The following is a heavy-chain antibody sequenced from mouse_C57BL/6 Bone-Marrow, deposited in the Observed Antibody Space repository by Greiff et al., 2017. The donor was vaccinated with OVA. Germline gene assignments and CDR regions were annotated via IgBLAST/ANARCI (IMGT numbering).Heavy chain of an antibody. D-gene: IGHD1-1*01. CDR1: GYTFTDYY. V-gene: IGHV1-26*01. CDR3: ARYTVVARDY. Sequence: EVQLQQSGPELVKPGASVKISCKASGYTFTDYYMNWVKQSHGKSLEWIGDINPNNGGTSYNQKFKGKATLTVDKSSSTAYMELRSLTSEDSAVYYCARYTVVARDYWGQGTTLTVSS. J-gene: IGHJ2*01. CDR2: INPNNGGT.